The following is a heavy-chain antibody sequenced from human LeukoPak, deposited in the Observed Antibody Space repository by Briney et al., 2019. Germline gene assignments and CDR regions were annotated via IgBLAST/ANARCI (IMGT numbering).Heavy chain of an antibody. Sequence: GGSLRLSCAASGFTFTFYSMNWVRQAPGKGLEWISSISSLGRSYKYYADSVKGRFTISRDDAKNSLYLQMNSLRADDTAVYYCVRPSIDDYGDCGYWGQGTLVTVST. CDR2: ISSLGRSYK. V-gene: IGHV3-21*01. D-gene: IGHD4-17*01. CDR1: GFTFTFYS. J-gene: IGHJ4*02. CDR3: VRPSIDDYGDCGY.